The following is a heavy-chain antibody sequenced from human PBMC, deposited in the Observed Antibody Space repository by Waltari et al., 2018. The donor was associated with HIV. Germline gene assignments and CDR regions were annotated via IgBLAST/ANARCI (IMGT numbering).Heavy chain of an antibody. CDR3: AAGGYYDILTAADY. Sequence: NAAGFTFTSSAVQWVRQARGQRLEWIGWIVVGSGNTNYAQKFQERVTITRDMSTSTAYMELSSLRSEDTAVYYCAAGGYYDILTAADYWGQGTLVTVSS. CDR2: IVVGSGNT. CDR1: GFTFTSSA. V-gene: IGHV1-58*01. J-gene: IGHJ4*02. D-gene: IGHD3-9*01.